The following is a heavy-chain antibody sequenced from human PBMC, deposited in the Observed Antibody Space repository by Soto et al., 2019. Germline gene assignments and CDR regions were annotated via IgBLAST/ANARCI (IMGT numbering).Heavy chain of an antibody. CDR3: AKKWTEWATPYGMDV. Sequence: QVQLVESGGGVVQPGRSLRLSCAASGFTFSSYGMHWVRQAPGKGLEWVAVISYDGSNKYYADSVKGRFTISRDNSKNTLYLQMNSLRAEDTAVYYCAKKWTEWATPYGMDVWGQGTTVTVSS. D-gene: IGHD2-15*01. CDR1: GFTFSSYG. V-gene: IGHV3-30*18. J-gene: IGHJ6*02. CDR2: ISYDGSNK.